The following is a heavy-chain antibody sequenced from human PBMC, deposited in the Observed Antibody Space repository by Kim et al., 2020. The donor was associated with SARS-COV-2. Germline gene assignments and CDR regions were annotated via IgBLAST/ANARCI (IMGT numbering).Heavy chain of an antibody. Sequence: GGSLRLSCAASGFTFSSYAMHWVRQAPGKGLEWVAVISYDGSNKYYADSVKGRFTISRDNSKNTLYLQMNSLRAEDTAVYYCARDHWEVVYNYYYGMDV. V-gene: IGHV3-30-3*01. CDR3: ARDHWEVVYNYYYGMDV. CDR2: ISYDGSNK. D-gene: IGHD1-26*01. CDR1: GFTFSSYA. J-gene: IGHJ6*01.